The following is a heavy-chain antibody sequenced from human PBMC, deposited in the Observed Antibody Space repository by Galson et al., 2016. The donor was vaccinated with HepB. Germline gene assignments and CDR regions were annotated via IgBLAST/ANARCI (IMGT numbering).Heavy chain of an antibody. V-gene: IGHV3-30*03. Sequence: SLRLSCAASGFTFGDYGMHWVRQAPGKGPAWVGVVSFNGKVQYYADSVKGRFTISRDNSKNTLYLQMDSLRAEDTAVYYCARGDRHSSSWWGFDYWGQGTLVTVSS. D-gene: IGHD6-13*01. J-gene: IGHJ4*02. CDR3: ARGDRHSSSWWGFDY. CDR2: VSFNGKVQ. CDR1: GFTFGDYG.